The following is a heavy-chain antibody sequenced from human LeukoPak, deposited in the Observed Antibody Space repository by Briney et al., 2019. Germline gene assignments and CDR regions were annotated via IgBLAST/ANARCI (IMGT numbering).Heavy chain of an antibody. CDR3: ARTLSGSPGVGAFDI. D-gene: IGHD3-10*01. CDR2: IYYSGST. J-gene: IGHJ3*02. V-gene: IGHV4-30-4*01. CDR1: GGSISSGDYY. Sequence: SETLSLTCTVSGGSISSGDYYWSWIRQPPGKGLEWIGYIYYSGSTYYNPSLKSRVTISVDTSKNQFSLKLSSVTAADTAVYYCARTLSGSPGVGAFDIWGQGTMVTVSS.